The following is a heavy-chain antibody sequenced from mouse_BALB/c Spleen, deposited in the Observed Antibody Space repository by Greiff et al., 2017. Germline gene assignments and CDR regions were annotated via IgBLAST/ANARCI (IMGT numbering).Heavy chain of an antibody. Sequence: VQLQQSGPELVKPGASVKISCTASGYSFTGYYMHWVKQSPVKSLEWIGRINPYNGATNYNQNFKDQASLTVDKSSSTAYIELHSLTSEDSAVYYCARAGYYYDDWFAYWGQGTLVTVSA. CDR1: GYSFTGYY. D-gene: IGHD1-1*01. V-gene: IGHV1-31*01. CDR2: INPYNGAT. J-gene: IGHJ3*01. CDR3: ARAGYYYDDWFAY.